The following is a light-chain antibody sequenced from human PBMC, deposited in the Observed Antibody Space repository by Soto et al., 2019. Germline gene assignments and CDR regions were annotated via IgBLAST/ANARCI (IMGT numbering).Light chain of an antibody. J-gene: IGLJ3*02. CDR1: TSNIGDNY. Sequence: QSVLTQPPSVSAAPGQKVTISCSGSTSNIGDNYVPWYQQLPGKAPKLVIYDSNARASGIPDRFSGSKSGTSATLDITGLQTGDEADYYCGSWDSSLFVVLFGGGTQLTVL. CDR2: DSN. V-gene: IGLV1-51*01. CDR3: GSWDSSLFVVL.